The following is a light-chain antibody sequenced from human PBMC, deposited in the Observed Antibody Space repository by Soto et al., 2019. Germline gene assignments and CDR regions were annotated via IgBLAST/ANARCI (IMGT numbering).Light chain of an antibody. Sequence: QSALTQPASVSGSPGQSITISCTGTSSDVGGYKYVSWYQKHPGKAPKLMIYDVSNRPSGVSNRFSGSKSGNTASLTISGLQAEDEADYYCSSYTISSALVVFGGGTKLTVL. CDR2: DVS. CDR3: SSYTISSALVV. CDR1: SSDVGGYKY. J-gene: IGLJ2*01. V-gene: IGLV2-14*01.